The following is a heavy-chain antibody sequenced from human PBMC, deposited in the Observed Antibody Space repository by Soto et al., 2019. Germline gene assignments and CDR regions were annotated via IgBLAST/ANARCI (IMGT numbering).Heavy chain of an antibody. Sequence: EVQLVESGGGLVQPGRSLRLSCVASGFTFDDDAMHWVRQAPGKGLEWVSGISWKTGSICYADSVKGRFTISTDIARNSLYLQMNSLRTEDTALYYCAKSTAAGFDYWGQGTLVTVSS. V-gene: IGHV3-9*01. D-gene: IGHD6-13*01. CDR3: AKSTAAGFDY. J-gene: IGHJ4*02. CDR2: ISWKTGSI. CDR1: GFTFDDDA.